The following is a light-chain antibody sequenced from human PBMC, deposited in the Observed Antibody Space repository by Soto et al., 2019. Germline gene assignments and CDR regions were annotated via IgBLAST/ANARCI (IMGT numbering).Light chain of an antibody. V-gene: IGKV1-8*01. Sequence: IQVTQSPPTLSASVGDRVTITCRASQGISSYLAWYQQKPGKAPKLLIYAASTLQSGVPSRFSGSGSGTDFTLTISCLQSEDFATYYCQQYYSYLITFGQGTRLEIK. CDR1: QGISSY. CDR2: AAS. J-gene: IGKJ5*01. CDR3: QQYYSYLIT.